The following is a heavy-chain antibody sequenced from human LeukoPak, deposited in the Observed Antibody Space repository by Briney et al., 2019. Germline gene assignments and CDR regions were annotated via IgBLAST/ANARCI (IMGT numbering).Heavy chain of an antibody. J-gene: IGHJ4*02. V-gene: IGHV4-4*07. CDR3: ARVTYYYGSGSYYFDY. D-gene: IGHD3-10*01. CDR1: GGSISSYY. CDR2: IYTSGST. Sequence: TTSETLSLTCTVSGGSISSYYWSWIRQPAGKGLEWIGRIYTSGSTNYNPSLKSRVTMSVDTSKNQFSLKLSSVTAADTAVYYCARVTYYYGSGSYYFDYWGQGTLVTVSS.